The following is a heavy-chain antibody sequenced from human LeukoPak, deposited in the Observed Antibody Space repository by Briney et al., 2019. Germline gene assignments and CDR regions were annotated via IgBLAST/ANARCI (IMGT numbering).Heavy chain of an antibody. V-gene: IGHV3-30*02. CDR3: AKDRVGTTKATSFDS. D-gene: IGHD1-26*01. J-gene: IGHJ4*02. Sequence: GGSLRLSCVASGFTFSSYGMHWVRQAPGKGLEWVAFIRYDGSNKYYADSVKGRFTISRDNSKNTLYLQMNSLRAEDTAVYYCAKDRVGTTKATSFDSWGQGTLVTVSS. CDR2: IRYDGSNK. CDR1: GFTFSSYG.